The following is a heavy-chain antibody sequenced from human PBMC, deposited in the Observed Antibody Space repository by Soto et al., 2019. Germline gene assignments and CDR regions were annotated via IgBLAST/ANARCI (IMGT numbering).Heavy chain of an antibody. CDR3: ARYKDYYALDV. CDR2: IFHSGNA. J-gene: IGHJ6*02. D-gene: IGHD1-1*01. Sequence: QVQLQESGPGLAKPSETLSLTCTVSGGSISSGDYYWSWIRQPPGKGLEWIGYIFHSGNAYYNPSLESRLSISVDTSKNQFSLKLTSVTAADTAEYYCARYKDYYALDVWGPGITVTVSS. CDR1: GGSISSGDYY. V-gene: IGHV4-30-4*01.